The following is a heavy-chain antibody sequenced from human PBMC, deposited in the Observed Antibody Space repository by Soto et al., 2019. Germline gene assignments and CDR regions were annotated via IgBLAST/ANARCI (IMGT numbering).Heavy chain of an antibody. J-gene: IGHJ4*02. CDR1: GYTFTGYY. V-gene: IGHV1-2*02. CDR2: INPNSGGT. D-gene: IGHD3-3*01. CDR3: ARASTIFGVVIPFDY. Sequence: ASVKVSCKASGYTFTGYYMHWVRQAPGQGLEWMGWINPNSGGTNYAQKFQGRVTMTRDTSISTAYMELSRLRSDDTAVYYCARASTIFGVVIPFDYWGQRTLVTVSS.